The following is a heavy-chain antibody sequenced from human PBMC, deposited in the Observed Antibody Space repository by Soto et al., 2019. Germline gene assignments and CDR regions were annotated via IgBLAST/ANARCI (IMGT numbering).Heavy chain of an antibody. Sequence: GGSLRLSCAASGFTFEDYSMHWVRPAPGKGLEWVSGISWNSGSIGYADSVKGRFTISRDNAKNSLYLQMNSLRAEDTALYYCAKDNKGYGDYAAFDIWGQGTMVTVSS. V-gene: IGHV3-9*01. CDR2: ISWNSGSI. D-gene: IGHD4-17*01. CDR1: GFTFEDYS. CDR3: AKDNKGYGDYAAFDI. J-gene: IGHJ3*02.